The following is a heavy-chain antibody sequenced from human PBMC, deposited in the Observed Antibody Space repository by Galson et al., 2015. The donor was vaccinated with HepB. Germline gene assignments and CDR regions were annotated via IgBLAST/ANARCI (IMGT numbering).Heavy chain of an antibody. V-gene: IGHV1-69*04. CDR2: IIPILGIP. D-gene: IGHD3-16*01. CDR3: ARSFGRGWFDP. CDR1: GGTFSSYA. J-gene: IGHJ5*02. Sequence: SVKVSCKASGGTFSSYAISWVRQAPGQGLEWMGRIIPILGIPNYAQKFQGRVAITADKSTSTAYMELSSLRSEDTAVYYCARSFGRGWFDPWGQGTLVTVSS.